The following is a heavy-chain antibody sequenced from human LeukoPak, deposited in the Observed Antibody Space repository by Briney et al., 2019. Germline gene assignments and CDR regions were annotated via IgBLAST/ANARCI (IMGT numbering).Heavy chain of an antibody. CDR1: GFTFSSYG. V-gene: IGHV3-30*02. J-gene: IGHJ4*02. Sequence: PGGSLRLSCAASGFTFSSYGMHWVRQAPGKGLEWVTFIRYDGSNKYYADSVKGRSTISRDNSKNTVYLQMNSLRAEDTALYYCAEQKTYYYDSSEMYYFDYWGQGTLVTVSS. CDR3: AEQKTYYYDSSEMYYFDY. CDR2: IRYDGSNK. D-gene: IGHD3-22*01.